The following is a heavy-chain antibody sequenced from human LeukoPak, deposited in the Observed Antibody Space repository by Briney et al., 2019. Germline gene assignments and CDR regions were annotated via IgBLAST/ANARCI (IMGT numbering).Heavy chain of an antibody. V-gene: IGHV3-21*01. J-gene: IGHJ5*02. CDR3: AGGPVAAVTNWFDP. D-gene: IGHD2-15*01. Sequence: GGSLRLSCAASGFTFSNYCMNWVRQAPGKGLEWVSSISSSSSYIYYADSVRGRFTISRDKAKNSLYLQMNSLRAEDTAVYYCAGGPVAAVTNWFDPWGQGTLVTVSS. CDR1: GFTFSNYC. CDR2: ISSSSSYI.